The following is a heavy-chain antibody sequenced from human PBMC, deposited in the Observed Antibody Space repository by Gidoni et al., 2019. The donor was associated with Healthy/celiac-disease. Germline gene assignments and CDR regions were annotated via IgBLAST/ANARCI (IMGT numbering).Heavy chain of an antibody. CDR2: IGPIFGTA. CDR3: ARSSSIAARPYWFDP. Sequence: QVQLVQSGAEVKKPGSAVKVSCKASGGTFSSYAIRWVRQAPGQGLEWRGGIGPIFGTANYAQKFQGRVTITADESTSTAYMELSSLRSEDTAVYYCARSSSIAARPYWFDPWGQGTLVTVSS. J-gene: IGHJ5*02. D-gene: IGHD6-6*01. CDR1: GGTFSSYA. V-gene: IGHV1-69*01.